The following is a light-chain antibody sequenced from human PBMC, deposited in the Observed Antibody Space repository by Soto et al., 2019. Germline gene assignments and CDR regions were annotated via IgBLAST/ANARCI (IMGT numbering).Light chain of an antibody. CDR3: QQYYSTPRT. J-gene: IGKJ1*01. CDR2: WAS. CDR1: QSLLYSSKNRNY. V-gene: IGKV4-1*01. Sequence: DIVMTQSPDYLVVSLGERATINCKSSQSLLYSSKNRNYLAWYQQKPGQPPKLLIYWASTRESGVPDRFSGSGSGTDFTLTITSLQAEDVAVYYCQQYYSTPRTFGQGTKVEIK.